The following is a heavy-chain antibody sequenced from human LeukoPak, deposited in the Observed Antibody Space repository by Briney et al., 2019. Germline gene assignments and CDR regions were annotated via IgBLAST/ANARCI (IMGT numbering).Heavy chain of an antibody. CDR2: ISYDGSNK. V-gene: IGHV3-30*04. J-gene: IGHJ4*02. Sequence: PGRSLRLSCAASGFTFSSYAMHWVRQAPGKGLEWVAVISYDGSNKYYADSVKGRFTISRDNSKNTLYLQMNSLRAEDTAVYYCARESEMATTPFDYWGQGTLVTVSS. CDR3: ARESEMATTPFDY. D-gene: IGHD5-24*01. CDR1: GFTFSSYA.